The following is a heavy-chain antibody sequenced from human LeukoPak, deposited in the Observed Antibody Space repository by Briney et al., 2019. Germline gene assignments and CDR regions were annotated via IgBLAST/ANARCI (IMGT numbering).Heavy chain of an antibody. V-gene: IGHV1-18*01. CDR3: ARDCSGAICSFDY. CDR2: ISAYNGDT. Sequence: ASVKVSCKASGYTFTIYGITWVRQAPGQGPEWLGWISAYNGDTNYAQNLQGRVTMTTDTSTSTAYMELRSLRSDDTAVYYCARDCSGAICSFDYWGQGTLVTVSS. D-gene: IGHD2-15*01. CDR1: GYTFTIYG. J-gene: IGHJ4*02.